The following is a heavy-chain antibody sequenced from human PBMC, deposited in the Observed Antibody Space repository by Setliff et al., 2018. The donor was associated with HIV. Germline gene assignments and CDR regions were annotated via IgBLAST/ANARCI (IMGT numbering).Heavy chain of an antibody. V-gene: IGHV1-46*03. J-gene: IGHJ4*02. D-gene: IGHD3-10*01. CDR1: GYSFTNHY. Sequence: ASVKVSCKPSGYSFTNHYMHWVRQAPGQGLEWMGVINPTGGSTRNTQKFQGRVAMTRDTSTSTVYMELSRLRSDDTAVYYCAQGAIRDSGSHITTRWGQGTLVTVSS. CDR3: AQGAIRDSGSHITTR. CDR2: INPTGGST.